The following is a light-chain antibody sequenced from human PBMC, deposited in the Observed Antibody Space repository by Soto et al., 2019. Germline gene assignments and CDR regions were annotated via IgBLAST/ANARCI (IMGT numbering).Light chain of an antibody. Sequence: DIQMTQSPSTVSASVGDRVTITCRASQNINNWLAWYQQKPGEAPKLLISDAFNLASGVPSSFSGSRSGTEFTLTISSLQPDDCATYYCQPFTGYPWTFGQGTRVEI. J-gene: IGKJ1*01. CDR1: QNINNW. V-gene: IGKV1-5*01. CDR3: QPFTGYPWT. CDR2: DAF.